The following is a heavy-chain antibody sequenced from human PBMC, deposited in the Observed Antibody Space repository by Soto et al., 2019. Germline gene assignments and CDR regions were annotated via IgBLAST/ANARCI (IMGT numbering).Heavy chain of an antibody. CDR1: GFTFSSYA. CDR2: ISGSGGST. V-gene: IGHV3-23*01. CDR3: AKDEFEDCSGGSCYSFAIFGY. J-gene: IGHJ4*02. Sequence: GGSLRLSCAASGFTFSSYAMSWVRQAPGKGLEWVSAISGSGGSTYYADSVKGRFTISRDNSKNTLYLQMNSLRAEDTAVYYCAKDEFEDCSGGSCYSFAIFGYWGQGTLVTVSS. D-gene: IGHD2-15*01.